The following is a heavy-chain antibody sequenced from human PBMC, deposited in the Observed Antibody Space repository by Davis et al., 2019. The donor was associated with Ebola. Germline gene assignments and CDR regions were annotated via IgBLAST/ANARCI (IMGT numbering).Heavy chain of an antibody. V-gene: IGHV3-7*03. CDR3: ASRSTANPS. Sequence: GESLKISCAASGFTFSSYEMNWVRQAPGKGLEWVANIKQDGSEKYYVDSVKGRFTISRDNAKNSLYLQMNSLRAEDTAVYYCASRSTANPSWGQGTLVTVSS. J-gene: IGHJ4*02. D-gene: IGHD5-18*01. CDR2: IKQDGSEK. CDR1: GFTFSSYE.